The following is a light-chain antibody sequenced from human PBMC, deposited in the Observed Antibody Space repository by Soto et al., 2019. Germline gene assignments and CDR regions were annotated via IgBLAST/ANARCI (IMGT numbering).Light chain of an antibody. CDR1: QSVSSSY. CDR3: QQYGASPWT. J-gene: IGKJ1*01. V-gene: IGKV3-20*01. Sequence: EIVLTQSPGTLSLSPGERATLSCRASQSVSSSYLGWYQQKPGQAPRLLIHGASIRATGIPDRFSGSGSGTDFILTISRLEPEDFAVYYCQQYGASPWTFGQGTKVDIK. CDR2: GAS.